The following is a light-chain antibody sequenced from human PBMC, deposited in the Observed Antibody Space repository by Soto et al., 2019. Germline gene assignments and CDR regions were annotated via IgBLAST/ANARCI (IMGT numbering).Light chain of an antibody. V-gene: IGLV2-8*01. CDR2: EVS. CDR3: SSYAGNKVI. Sequence: QSALTQPPSASGSPGQSVTISCTGTSSDVGAYNYVSWYQQHPDKAPKLMIYEVSKRPSGVPDRFSGSKSGNTASLTVSGLQAEDEADYYCSSYAGNKVIFGGGTKLTVL. CDR1: SSDVGAYNY. J-gene: IGLJ2*01.